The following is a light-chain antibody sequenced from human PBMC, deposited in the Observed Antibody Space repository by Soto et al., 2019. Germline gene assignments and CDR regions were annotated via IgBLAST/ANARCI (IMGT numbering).Light chain of an antibody. CDR3: MQSIQLPWT. CDR1: ESLLHSDGKTY. Sequence: DIVLTQTPLSLSVTPGQPASISCKSSESLLHSDGKTYLCWYLQKAGQPPQVLIYEVSNRFSEVPERFSGSGSGTDFTLKISRVEAEDVGVYYCMQSIQLPWTFGQGTKVEVK. V-gene: IGKV2D-29*01. J-gene: IGKJ1*01. CDR2: EVS.